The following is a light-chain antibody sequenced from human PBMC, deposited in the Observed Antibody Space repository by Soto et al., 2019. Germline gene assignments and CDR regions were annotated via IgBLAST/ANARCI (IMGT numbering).Light chain of an antibody. CDR3: QQYYTSPGLT. CDR1: QSVSSTY. Sequence: EIVLTQSPGTLSLSPGERATLSCRSSQSVSSTYLAWYQQKPGQAPRLLIYGTSSRATGIPDRFSGSGSGTDFTLTISRLAPEDFAVYYCQQYYTSPGLTFGGGTRVEI. CDR2: GTS. J-gene: IGKJ4*01. V-gene: IGKV3-20*01.